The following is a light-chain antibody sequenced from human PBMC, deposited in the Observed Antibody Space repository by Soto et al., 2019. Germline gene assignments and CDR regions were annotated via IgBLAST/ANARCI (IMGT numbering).Light chain of an antibody. CDR2: DAY. Sequence: DIQMTQSPSTLSVYIGDRVTITCRASQSISIWLAWYQQKPGKAAKLLIYDAYNLESGVPSRFSGSGSGTEFTLTISSLQPDDFATYYCQQYDTYSPDTFGQGTKVDIK. CDR1: QSISIW. CDR3: QQYDTYSPDT. J-gene: IGKJ2*01. V-gene: IGKV1-5*01.